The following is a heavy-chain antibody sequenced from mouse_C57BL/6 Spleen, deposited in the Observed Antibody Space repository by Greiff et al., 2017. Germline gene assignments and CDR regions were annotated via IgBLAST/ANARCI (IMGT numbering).Heavy chain of an antibody. V-gene: IGHV1-82*01. Sequence: QVQLQQSGPELVKPGASVKISCKASGYAFSSSWMNWVKQRPGKGLEWIGRIYPGDGDTNYNGKFKGKATLTADKSSSTAYMQLSSLTSEDSAVYFCARSGWTTVVATDWYFDVWGTGTTVTVSS. CDR3: ARSGWTTVVATDWYFDV. CDR1: GYAFSSSW. CDR2: IYPGDGDT. J-gene: IGHJ1*03. D-gene: IGHD1-1*01.